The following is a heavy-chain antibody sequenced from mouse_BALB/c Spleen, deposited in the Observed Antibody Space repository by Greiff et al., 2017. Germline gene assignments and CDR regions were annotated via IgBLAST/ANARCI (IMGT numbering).Heavy chain of an antibody. CDR2: INPSSGYT. CDR3: ARPYYYGSAWFAD. CDR1: GYTFTSYT. J-gene: IGHJ3*01. D-gene: IGHD1-1*01. Sequence: VQGVESGAELARPGASVKMSCKASGYTFTSYTMHWVKQRPGQGLEWIGYINPSSGYTNYNQKFKDKATLTADKSSSTAYMQLSSLTSEDSAVYYCARPYYYGSAWFADWGEGTLVTVSA. V-gene: IGHV1-4*01.